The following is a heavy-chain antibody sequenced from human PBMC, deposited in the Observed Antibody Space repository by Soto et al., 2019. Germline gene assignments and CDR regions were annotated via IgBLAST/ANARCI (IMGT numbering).Heavy chain of an antibody. CDR2: INPNSGGT. V-gene: IGHV1-2*02. D-gene: IGHD6-19*01. CDR1: GYTFSGFY. Sequence: XSVKVSCKASGYTFSGFYMHWVRQAPGQGLEWMGWINPNSGGTKSAEKFQGRVTMTRDTSISTAYMELSRLTSDDTAVYYCASEAVTGTAGLDFWGQGTQVTVSS. CDR3: ASEAVTGTAGLDF. J-gene: IGHJ4*02.